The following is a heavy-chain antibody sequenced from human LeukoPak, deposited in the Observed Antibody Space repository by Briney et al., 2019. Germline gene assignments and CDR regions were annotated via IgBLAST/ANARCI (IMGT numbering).Heavy chain of an antibody. CDR2: IYSGGST. CDR3: ARESVGAKYYFDY. Sequence: GGTLRLSCAASGFTFNKYGMSWVRQAPGKGLEWVSVIYSGGSTYYADSVKGRFTISRDNSKNTLYLQMNSLRAEDTAVYYCARESVGAKYYFDYWGQGTLVTVSS. V-gene: IGHV3-66*01. J-gene: IGHJ4*02. D-gene: IGHD1-26*01. CDR1: GFTFNKYG.